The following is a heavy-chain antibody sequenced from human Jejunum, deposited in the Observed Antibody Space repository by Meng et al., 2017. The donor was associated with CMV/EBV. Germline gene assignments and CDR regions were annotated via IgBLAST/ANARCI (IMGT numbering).Heavy chain of an antibody. J-gene: IGHJ6*02. Sequence: WGWIRQPPGKGLEWIASIYPSGTTTYYNPSLKSRVTISVDTSKNWFSLKLTSVTAADTAIYSCARDCSSTSCYMGGYYHYYGMDVWGQGTTVTVSS. CDR2: IYPSGTT. D-gene: IGHD2-2*01. CDR3: ARDCSSTSCYMGGYYHYYGMDV. V-gene: IGHV4-38-2*02.